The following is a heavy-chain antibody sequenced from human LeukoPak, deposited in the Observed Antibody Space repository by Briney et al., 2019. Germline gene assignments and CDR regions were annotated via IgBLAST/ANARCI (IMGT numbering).Heavy chain of an antibody. CDR1: GYSFTNYW. CDR2: IYPGDSAT. J-gene: IGHJ4*02. CDR3: ARQDGVGGSITY. Sequence: GESLKISCKGPGYSFTNYWIAWLRRMSGKGLEWMGIIYPGDSATRYSPSFQGQVTISADKSITTASLQWSSLKASDTAMYYCARQDGVGGSITYWGQGTLVTASS. D-gene: IGHD3-10*01. V-gene: IGHV5-51*01.